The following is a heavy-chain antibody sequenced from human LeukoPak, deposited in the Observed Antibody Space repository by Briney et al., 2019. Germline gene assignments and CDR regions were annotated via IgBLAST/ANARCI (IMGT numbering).Heavy chain of an antibody. Sequence: SETLSLTCSVSDDSISTYYWSWLRQPQGKGPEWMGFVYSTGHTNYNPSLKSRVTMSLDTSKKQVSLELNSVTAADTAVYYCANHRLGKPHFDYWGKGSLVTVAS. J-gene: IGHJ4*01. D-gene: IGHD3-16*01. CDR3: ANHRLGKPHFDY. CDR2: VYSTGHT. V-gene: IGHV4-4*08. CDR1: DDSISTYY.